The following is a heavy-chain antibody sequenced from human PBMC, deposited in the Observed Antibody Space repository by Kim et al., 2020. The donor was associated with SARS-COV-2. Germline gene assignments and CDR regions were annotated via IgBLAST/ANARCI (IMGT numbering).Heavy chain of an antibody. D-gene: IGHD3-22*01. V-gene: IGHV3-53*01. Sequence: GSLRLSCAASGFTVSSNYMSWVRQAPGKGLEWVSVIYSGGSTYYADSVKGRFTISRDNSKNTLYLQMNSLRAEDTAVYYCAREGGGYYDSSGQTSHYYYYGMDVWGQGTTVTVSS. CDR1: GFTVSSNY. CDR3: AREGGGYYDSSGQTSHYYYYGMDV. J-gene: IGHJ6*02. CDR2: IYSGGST.